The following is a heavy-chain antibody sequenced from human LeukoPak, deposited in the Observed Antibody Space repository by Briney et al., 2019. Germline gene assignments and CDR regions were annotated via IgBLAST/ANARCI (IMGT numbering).Heavy chain of an antibody. CDR1: GYTFTGYY. J-gene: IGHJ4*02. CDR2: INPNSGGT. Sequence: ASVKVSCKASGYTFTGYYMHWVRQGPGQGLEWMGWINPNSGGTNYAQKFQGRVTMTRDTSISTAYMELSRLRSDDTAVYYCARVGGSYYVYYFDYWGQGTLVTVSS. V-gene: IGHV1-2*02. D-gene: IGHD1-26*01. CDR3: ARVGGSYYVYYFDY.